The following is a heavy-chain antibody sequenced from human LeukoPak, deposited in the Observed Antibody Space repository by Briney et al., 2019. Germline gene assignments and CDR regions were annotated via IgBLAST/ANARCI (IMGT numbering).Heavy chain of an antibody. CDR1: GFTFSSYA. J-gene: IGHJ4*02. CDR3: ARDAPYSSGWYGDGFDY. V-gene: IGHV3-23*01. D-gene: IGHD6-19*01. Sequence: GGSLRLSCAASGFTFSSYAMNWVRQAPGKGLEWISSISGSGDNTYYADSVKGRFTISRDNSKNTLYLQMNSLRAEDTALYYCARDAPYSSGWYGDGFDYWGQGTLVTVSS. CDR2: ISGSGDNT.